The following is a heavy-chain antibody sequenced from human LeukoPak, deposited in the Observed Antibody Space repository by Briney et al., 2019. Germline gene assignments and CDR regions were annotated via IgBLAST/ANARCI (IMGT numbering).Heavy chain of an antibody. J-gene: IGHJ1*01. V-gene: IGHV1-46*01. Sequence: APVKVSCKASGYTFSSYYMHWVRQAPGQGLEWMGIINPSGGSTSYAQKFQGRVTMTRDMSTSTVYMELSSLRSEDTAVYYCAATTVVRKYFQHWGQGTLVTVSS. D-gene: IGHD4-23*01. CDR3: AATTVVRKYFQH. CDR2: INPSGGST. CDR1: GYTFSSYY.